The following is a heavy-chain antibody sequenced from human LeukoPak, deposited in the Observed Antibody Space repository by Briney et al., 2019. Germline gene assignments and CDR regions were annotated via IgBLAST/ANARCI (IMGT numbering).Heavy chain of an antibody. CDR2: ISHSGST. CDR3: ARLDYYDSSGYYPFFDY. CDR1: GGSFNDYY. V-gene: IGHV4-34*01. Sequence: PSETLSLTCAVYGGSFNDYYWSWIRQPPGKGLEWIGEISHSGSTIYNPSLKSRVTISVDTSKNQFSLKLSSVTAADTAVYYCARLDYYDSSGYYPFFDYWGQGTLVTVSS. D-gene: IGHD3-22*01. J-gene: IGHJ4*02.